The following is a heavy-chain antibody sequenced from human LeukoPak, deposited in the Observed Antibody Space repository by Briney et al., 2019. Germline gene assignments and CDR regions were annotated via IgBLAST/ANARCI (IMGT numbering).Heavy chain of an antibody. V-gene: IGHV4-39*07. CDR2: IYYSGST. J-gene: IGHJ6*03. CDR1: GGSISSSSYY. Sequence: SETLSLTCTVSGGSISSSSYYWGWIRQPPGKGLEWIGSIYYSGSTNYNPSLKSRVTMSVDTSKNQFSLKLSSVTAADTAVYYCAREWYYYGSGSYYHHYYYYYMDVWGKGTTVTISS. D-gene: IGHD3-10*01. CDR3: AREWYYYGSGSYYHHYYYYYMDV.